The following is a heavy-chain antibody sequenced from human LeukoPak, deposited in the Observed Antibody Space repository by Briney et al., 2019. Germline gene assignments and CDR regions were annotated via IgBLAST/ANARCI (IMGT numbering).Heavy chain of an antibody. CDR3: ARDLDGDYGDY. CDR1: GFTFSSYA. Sequence: GGSLRLSCAASGFTFSSYAMSWVRQAPGKGLEWVSVIYSGGSTYYADSVKGRFTISRDNSKNTLYLQMNSLRAEDTAVYYCARDLDGDYGDYWGQGTLVTVSS. V-gene: IGHV3-53*01. D-gene: IGHD4-17*01. CDR2: IYSGGST. J-gene: IGHJ4*02.